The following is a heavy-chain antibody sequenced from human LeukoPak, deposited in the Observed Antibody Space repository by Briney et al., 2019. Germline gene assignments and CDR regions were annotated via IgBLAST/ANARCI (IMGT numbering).Heavy chain of an antibody. CDR1: GGSISSGDYY. D-gene: IGHD2-15*01. CDR3: ARVVVVAAAVVFDY. Sequence: SETLSLTCTVSGGSISSGDYYWSWIRQPPGKGLEWIGYIYYSGSTYYNPSLKSRVTISVDTSKNQFSLKLSSVTAADTAVYYCARVVVVAAAVVFDYWGQGTLVTVSS. CDR2: IYYSGST. J-gene: IGHJ4*02. V-gene: IGHV4-30-4*01.